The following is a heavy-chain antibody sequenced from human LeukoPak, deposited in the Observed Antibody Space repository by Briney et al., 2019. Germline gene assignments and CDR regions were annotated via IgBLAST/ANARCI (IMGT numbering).Heavy chain of an antibody. D-gene: IGHD3-10*01. CDR3: VRGRGSYGWFDP. J-gene: IGHJ5*02. V-gene: IGHV3-74*01. CDR2: ISGDGTAR. Sequence: GGSLRLSCAASGFTSSSYWMHWVRQVPGKGLVWVSRISGDGTARNYADSVEGRFTISRDDAKNTVDLQMNSLRGEDTAVYYCVRGRGSYGWFDPWGQGTLVTVSS. CDR1: GFTSSSYW.